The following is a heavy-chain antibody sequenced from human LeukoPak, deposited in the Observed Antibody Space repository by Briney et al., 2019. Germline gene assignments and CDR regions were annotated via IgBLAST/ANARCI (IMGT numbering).Heavy chain of an antibody. CDR2: ISGSGGST. Sequence: GGSLRLSCAASGFTFSSYGMHWVRQAPGKGLEWVSAISGSGGSTYYADSVKGRFTISRDNSKNTLYLQMNSLRAEDTAVYYCAKVSGLLWFGELSPLFDYWGQGTLVTVSS. CDR3: AKVSGLLWFGELSPLFDY. CDR1: GFTFSSYG. J-gene: IGHJ4*02. V-gene: IGHV3-23*01. D-gene: IGHD3-10*01.